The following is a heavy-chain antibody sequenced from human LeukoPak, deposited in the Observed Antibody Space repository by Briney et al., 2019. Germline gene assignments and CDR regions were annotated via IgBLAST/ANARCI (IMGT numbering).Heavy chain of an antibody. J-gene: IGHJ4*02. V-gene: IGHV3-48*01. CDR2: ISSSSNSI. CDR1: GFTFSVYG. D-gene: IGHD6-13*01. CDR3: AKAHYSIAADSFDY. Sequence: GGSLRLSCASSGFTFSVYGMNWVRQAPGKGLEWVSYISSSSNSIYYADSVKGRFTISRDNSKNTLCLQMNSLRAEDTAVYYCAKAHYSIAADSFDYWGQGTLVTVSS.